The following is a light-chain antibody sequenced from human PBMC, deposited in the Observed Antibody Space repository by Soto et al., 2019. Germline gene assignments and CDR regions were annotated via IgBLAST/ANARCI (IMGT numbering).Light chain of an antibody. J-gene: IGKJ1*01. Sequence: EVVLTQSPATLSLSPGERATLSCRASQSVSSYLAWYQQKPGQAPRLLIYDAPNRATGIPARFSGSGSGTDFTLTISSLEPEDFAVYYCQQRSNWRTTFGQGTKVDIK. CDR3: QQRSNWRTT. V-gene: IGKV3-11*01. CDR2: DAP. CDR1: QSVSSY.